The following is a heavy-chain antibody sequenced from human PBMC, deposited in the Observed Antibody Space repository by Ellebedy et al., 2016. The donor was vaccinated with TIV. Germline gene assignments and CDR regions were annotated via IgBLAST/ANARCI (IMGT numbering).Heavy chain of an antibody. D-gene: IGHD2-21*02. CDR1: GFTFRSYA. Sequence: PGGSLRLSCAASGFTFRSYAMSWVRQAPGKGLEWVSSITHNGATTYYADSVKGRFTISRDNSRNTLYLQMNSVRAEDSAIYYCGRDAVTGNGRWDWLDPWGQGNLVTVSS. J-gene: IGHJ5*02. CDR2: ITHNGATT. CDR3: GRDAVTGNGRWDWLDP. V-gene: IGHV3-23*01.